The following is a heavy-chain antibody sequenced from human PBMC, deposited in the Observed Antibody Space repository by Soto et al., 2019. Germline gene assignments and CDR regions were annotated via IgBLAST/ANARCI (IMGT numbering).Heavy chain of an antibody. CDR2: ISGSGGST. CDR1: GFTFSSYA. J-gene: IGHJ6*02. CDR3: ATSSRTTVMLGPDYYYYYGMDV. Sequence: GGSLRLSCAASGFTFSSYAMSWVRQAPGKGLEWVSAISGSGGSTYYAESVKGRFIISRDNSKKTLYLQMNSLRAEDTAVFYCATSSRTTVMLGPDYYYYYGMDVWGQGTTVTVSS. D-gene: IGHD4-4*01. V-gene: IGHV3-23*01.